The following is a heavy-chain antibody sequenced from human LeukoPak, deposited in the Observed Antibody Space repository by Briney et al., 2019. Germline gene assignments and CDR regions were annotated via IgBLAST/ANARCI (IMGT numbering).Heavy chain of an antibody. CDR2: IIPIFGTT. Sequence: SVKVSCKASGGTFSSYAISWVRQAPGQGLEWMGGIIPIFGTTNYPQKFQGRVTITADKSTSTGYMELSSLRSEDTAVYYCATDQAYHYDSSPNIKWGQGTLVTVSS. J-gene: IGHJ4*02. CDR3: ATDQAYHYDSSPNIK. CDR1: GGTFSSYA. D-gene: IGHD3-22*01. V-gene: IGHV1-69*06.